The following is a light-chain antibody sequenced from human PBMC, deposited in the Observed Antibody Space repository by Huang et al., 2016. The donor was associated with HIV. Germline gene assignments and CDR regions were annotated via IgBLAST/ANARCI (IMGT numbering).Light chain of an antibody. CDR3: MQSLQTPYT. V-gene: IGKV2-28*01. CDR2: LHS. CDR1: QSLLYGHGYKY. Sequence: DFVMTQSPLFLSVAPGEPAAISCRSSQSLLYGHGYKYLDWYLQKPGQSPQLLIYLHSNRASGVPDRCSGDGSGTDCTLNISRVEAEEVGLYYCMQSLQTPYTFGQGTKLEIK. J-gene: IGKJ2*01.